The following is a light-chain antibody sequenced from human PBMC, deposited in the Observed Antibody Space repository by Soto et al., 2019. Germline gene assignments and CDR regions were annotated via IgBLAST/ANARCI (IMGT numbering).Light chain of an antibody. J-gene: IGKJ4*02. CDR3: QQYFTSPLT. Sequence: EVVLTQSTGTLSLSPGESATLSCRASQSVSSNYLAWYQQKPGQAPRLLIYGVSTRATGIPDRFSGSGSGTDFSLTIRRLEPEDFALYYCQQYFTSPLTFGGGTKVEIK. CDR1: QSVSSNY. V-gene: IGKV3-20*01. CDR2: GVS.